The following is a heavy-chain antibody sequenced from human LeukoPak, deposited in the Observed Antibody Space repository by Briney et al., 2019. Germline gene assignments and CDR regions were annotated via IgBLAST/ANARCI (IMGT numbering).Heavy chain of an antibody. V-gene: IGHV3-30*18. J-gene: IGHJ6*02. CDR2: ISYDGTNK. D-gene: IGHD3-22*01. CDR1: GFTFSSYA. Sequence: PGGSLRLSCAASGFTFSSYAMHWVRQAPGKGLEWVAVISYDGTNKYYADSVKGRFTISRDNSKNTLYLQVNSLRTEDTAVYYCAKVWFDYYDSSGPLFYMDVWGQGTTVTVSS. CDR3: AKVWFDYYDSSGPLFYMDV.